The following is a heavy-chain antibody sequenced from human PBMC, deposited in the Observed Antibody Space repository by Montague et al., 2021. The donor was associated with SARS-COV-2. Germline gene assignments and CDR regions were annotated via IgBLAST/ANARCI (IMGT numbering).Heavy chain of an antibody. Sequence: SETLSLTCEVSGGSISSYYWSWIRQSPEKGLEWIGYVHYTGSTKYNPSLKTRVTLSLDTPKKHCSLKLKSVTAADTAVDYCARAQNTCFIANCVNYFEVWGLGALVTVSS. CDR2: VHYTGST. CDR3: ARAQNTCFIANCVNYFEV. V-gene: IGHV4-59*01. D-gene: IGHD1-1*01. CDR1: GGSISSYY. J-gene: IGHJ4*02.